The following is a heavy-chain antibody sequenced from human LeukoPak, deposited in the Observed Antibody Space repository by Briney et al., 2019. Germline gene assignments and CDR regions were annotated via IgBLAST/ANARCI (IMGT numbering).Heavy chain of an antibody. CDR1: GFTFSSYW. J-gene: IGHJ4*02. V-gene: IGHV3-7*01. Sequence: GGSLRLSCAASGFTFSSYWMHWVRQAPGKGLEWVANIKQDGSEKYYVDSVKGRFTISRDNAKNSLYLQMNSLRAEDTAVYYCARKQKTHYYDSSGADYYFDSWGQGTLVTVSS. CDR3: ARKQKTHYYDSSGADYYFDS. CDR2: IKQDGSEK. D-gene: IGHD3-22*01.